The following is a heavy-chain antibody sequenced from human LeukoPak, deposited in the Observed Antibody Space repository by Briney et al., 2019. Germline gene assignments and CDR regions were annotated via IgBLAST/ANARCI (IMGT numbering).Heavy chain of an antibody. J-gene: IGHJ4*02. D-gene: IGHD3-22*01. V-gene: IGHV6-1*01. CDR1: GDTVSSKTVT. CDR2: TFYRSDWYD. CDR3: ARVSVGDSSGEHFDY. Sequence: SQTLSLTCAISGDTVSSKTVTSNWSRPSPSRGLEWLGRTFYRSDWYDDYARSVKGRIIIQADTSKNHFSLQLKSVTPDDTVIYYCARVSVGDSSGEHFDYWGQGTQVTVSS.